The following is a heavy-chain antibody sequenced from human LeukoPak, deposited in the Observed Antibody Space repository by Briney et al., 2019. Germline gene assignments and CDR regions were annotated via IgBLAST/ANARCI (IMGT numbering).Heavy chain of an antibody. D-gene: IGHD6-19*01. CDR1: GYTFTGYY. V-gene: IGHV1-2*02. J-gene: IGHJ6*03. CDR2: INPNSGGT. CDR3: ARDGYSSGWYGWYYYYYMDV. Sequence: GASVKVSCKASGYTFTGYYMHWVRQAPGQGLEWMGWINPNSGGTNYAQKFQGRVTMTRDTSISTAYMELSRLRSDDTAVYYCARDGYSSGWYGWYYYYYMDVWGKGTTVTVSS.